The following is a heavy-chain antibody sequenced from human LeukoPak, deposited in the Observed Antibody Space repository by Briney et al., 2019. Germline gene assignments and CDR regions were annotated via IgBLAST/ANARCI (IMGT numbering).Heavy chain of an antibody. CDR2: IRYDGSNK. D-gene: IGHD1-7*01. CDR3: GRHIYPWKYADGFDI. V-gene: IGHV3-30*02. Sequence: GGSLRLSCAASGFTFSSHGMHWVRQAPGKGLEWVAFIRYDGSNKYYTDSVKGRFTISRDNSKNTLYLQMNSLRAEDTAVYYCGRHIYPWKYADGFDIWGQGTMVTVSS. J-gene: IGHJ3*02. CDR1: GFTFSSHG.